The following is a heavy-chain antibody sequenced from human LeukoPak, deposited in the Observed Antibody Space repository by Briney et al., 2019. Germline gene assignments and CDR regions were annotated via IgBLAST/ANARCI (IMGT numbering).Heavy chain of an antibody. CDR2: ITTSSTYT. J-gene: IGHJ4*02. Sequence: GGSLRLSCEASGFSFSSYNMDWVRQTPGKGLEWISSITTSSTYTFYADSVKGRFTISRDNARNSLYLQMNSLTAEDTAVYYCAGYDSSGYQTFDYWGQGTLVTVSS. CDR3: AGYDSSGYQTFDY. CDR1: GFSFSSYN. V-gene: IGHV3-21*01. D-gene: IGHD3-22*01.